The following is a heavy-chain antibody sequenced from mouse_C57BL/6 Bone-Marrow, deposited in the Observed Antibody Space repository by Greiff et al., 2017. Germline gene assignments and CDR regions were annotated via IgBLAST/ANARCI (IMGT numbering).Heavy chain of an antibody. CDR2: ISYDGSN. Sequence: EVKLMESGPGLVKPSQSLSLTCSVTGYSITSGYYWNWIRQFPGNKLEWMGYISYDGSNNYNPSLKNLISITRDTSKNQFFLKLNSVTTEDTATYYCARDLSMDYWGQGTSVTVSS. CDR1: GYSITSGYY. CDR3: ARDLSMDY. J-gene: IGHJ4*01. V-gene: IGHV3-6*01.